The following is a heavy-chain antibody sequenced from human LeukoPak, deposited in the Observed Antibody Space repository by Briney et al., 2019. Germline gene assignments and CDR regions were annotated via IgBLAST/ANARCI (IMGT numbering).Heavy chain of an antibody. V-gene: IGHV4-34*01. Sequence: SETLTLTCAVYGGSFSGYYWSWIRQPTGRGVEWIVEKNYGGSTTYNPSIKGRVTISLYQPKYQSSLKISTLTAAGTAVYYCARGGYGDYVWFDPWGQGTLVTVSS. CDR2: KNYGGST. D-gene: IGHD4-17*01. CDR1: GGSFSGYY. J-gene: IGHJ5*02. CDR3: ARGGYGDYVWFDP.